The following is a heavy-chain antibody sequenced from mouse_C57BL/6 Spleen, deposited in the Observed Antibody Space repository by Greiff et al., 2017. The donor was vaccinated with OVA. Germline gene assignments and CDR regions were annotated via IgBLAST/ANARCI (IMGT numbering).Heavy chain of an antibody. CDR2: INPYNGGT. D-gene: IGHD1-1*01. J-gene: IGHJ1*03. CDR3: ARGYGSSYYWYFDV. V-gene: IGHV1-19*01. CDR1: GYTFTDYY. Sequence: VQLQQSGPVLVKPGASVKMSCKASGYTFTDYYMNWVKQSHGKSLEWIGVINPYNGGTSYNQKFKGKATLTVDKSSSTAYMELNSLTSEDSAVYYCARGYGSSYYWYFDVWGTGTTVTVSS.